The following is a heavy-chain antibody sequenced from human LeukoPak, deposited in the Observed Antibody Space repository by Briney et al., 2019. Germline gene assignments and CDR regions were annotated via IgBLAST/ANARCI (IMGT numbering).Heavy chain of an antibody. Sequence: GGSLRLSCAASGFTFNTYTMNWVRQAPEKGLDWVSVISGSAHKIRYADSVKGRFTISRDNSENIVYLQMNNLRVEDTAVYYCAGRPTGYSSGYIHWGQGTLITVSS. CDR2: ISGSAHKI. D-gene: IGHD5-18*01. J-gene: IGHJ4*02. V-gene: IGHV3-23*01. CDR3: AGRPTGYSSGYIH. CDR1: GFTFNTYT.